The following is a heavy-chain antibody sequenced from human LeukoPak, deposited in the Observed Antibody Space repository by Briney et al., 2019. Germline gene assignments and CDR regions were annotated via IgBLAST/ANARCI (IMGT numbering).Heavy chain of an antibody. V-gene: IGHV3-43*02. D-gene: IGHD1-7*01. J-gene: IGHJ6*03. CDR1: GFTFDDYA. CDR2: ISGDGGST. CDR3: AKDGTTHITRTGARDYYYRDV. Sequence: GGSLRLSCAASGFTFDDYAMHWVRQAPGKCLEWVSLISGDGGSTYYADSVKGRFTISRDNSKHSLYLQMNSLRTEDTALYYCAKDGTTHITRTGARDYYYRDVWGKGTTVTVSS.